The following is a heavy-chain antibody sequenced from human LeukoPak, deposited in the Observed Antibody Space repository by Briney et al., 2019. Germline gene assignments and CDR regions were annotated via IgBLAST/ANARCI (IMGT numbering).Heavy chain of an antibody. D-gene: IGHD3-3*01. Sequence: ASVKVSCKASGYTFTSYGISWVRRAPGQGLEWMGWISPYNGNTDYAQKLQGRVTMTTDTSTSTAYMQLRSLRSDDTAVYYCARDWSGQYYFDYWGQGTLVTVSS. CDR1: GYTFTSYG. J-gene: IGHJ4*02. CDR3: ARDWSGQYYFDY. V-gene: IGHV1-18*01. CDR2: ISPYNGNT.